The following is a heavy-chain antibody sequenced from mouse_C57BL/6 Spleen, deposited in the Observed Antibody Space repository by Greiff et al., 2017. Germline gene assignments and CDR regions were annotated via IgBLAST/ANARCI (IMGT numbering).Heavy chain of an antibody. CDR1: GYAFTNYL. V-gene: IGHV1-54*01. CDR3: VRPLYDGSSYDYAMDY. Sequence: VQLQQSGAELVRPGTSVKVSCKASGYAFTNYLIEWVKQRPGQGLEWIGVINPGSGGTNYNEKVKGQATLTADKSSSTAYMQLSSLTSEDSAVYFCVRPLYDGSSYDYAMDYWGQGTSVTVSS. CDR2: INPGSGGT. D-gene: IGHD1-1*01. J-gene: IGHJ4*01.